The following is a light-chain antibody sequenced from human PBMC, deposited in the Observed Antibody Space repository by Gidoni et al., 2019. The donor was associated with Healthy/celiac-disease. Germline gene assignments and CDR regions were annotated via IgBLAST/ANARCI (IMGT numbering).Light chain of an antibody. Sequence: QSALTQPASESGSPGQSITISCTGTSSDVGGYKYVSWYQPHPGKAPILMIYDVSNRPSGVSNRFSGSKSGNTASLTISGLQAEDEADYYCSSYTSSSTVVFGGGTKLTVL. V-gene: IGLV2-14*03. CDR1: SSDVGGYKY. CDR3: SSYTSSSTVV. J-gene: IGLJ2*01. CDR2: DVS.